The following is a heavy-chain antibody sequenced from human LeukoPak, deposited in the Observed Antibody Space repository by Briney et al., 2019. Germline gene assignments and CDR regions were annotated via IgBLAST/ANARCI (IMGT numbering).Heavy chain of an antibody. J-gene: IGHJ4*02. V-gene: IGHV4-59*01. CDR2: IYYSGYH. Sequence: AETLSLTCPVSGRSISSYYRSWIRQPPGKGLEWIGYIYYSGYHTYNPSINSRVNMSVDTYKNQFSLQLSSVAAADTAVYYCTRGQAVAGVWGQGTLVTVSS. CDR1: GRSISSYY. D-gene: IGHD6-19*01. CDR3: TRGQAVAGV.